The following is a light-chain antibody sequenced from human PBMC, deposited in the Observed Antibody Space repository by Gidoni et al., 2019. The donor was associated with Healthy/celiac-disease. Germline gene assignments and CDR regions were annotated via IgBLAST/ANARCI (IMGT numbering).Light chain of an antibody. Sequence: EIVLTQSPATLSLSPGDRATLSCRASQSVSSHLAWYQQKPGQAPRLLIYDASNRATGIPARFSGSGSGTDFTLTISSLEPEDFAVYYCQQRSNWPPLTFGGGTKVEIK. V-gene: IGKV3-11*01. CDR1: QSVSSH. CDR3: QQRSNWPPLT. CDR2: DAS. J-gene: IGKJ4*01.